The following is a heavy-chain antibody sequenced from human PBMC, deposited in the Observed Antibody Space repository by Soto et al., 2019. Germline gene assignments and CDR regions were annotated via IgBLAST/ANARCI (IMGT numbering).Heavy chain of an antibody. CDR2: IYPGDSDT. D-gene: IGHD2-2*01. CDR1: GYSFTSYW. J-gene: IGHJ6*02. CDR3: AAAVAAADLDMDV. Sequence: PGESLKISCKGSGYSFTSYWIGWVRQMPGKGLEWMGIIYPGDSDTRYSPSFQGQVTISADKSISTAYLQWSSLKASDTAMYYCAAAVAAADLDMDVWGQGTTVTVSS. V-gene: IGHV5-51*01.